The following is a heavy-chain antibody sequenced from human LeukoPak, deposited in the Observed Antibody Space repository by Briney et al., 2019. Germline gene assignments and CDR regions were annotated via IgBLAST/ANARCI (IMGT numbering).Heavy chain of an antibody. CDR3: VRHGTITSPNGFDY. J-gene: IGHJ4*02. Sequence: ASVKVSCKASGYTFTSYGISWVRQAPGQGLEWMGWISAYNGNTNYAQKLQGRVTMTTDTSTSTAYMELRSLRSDDTAVYYCVRHGTITSPNGFDYWGQGALVTVSS. V-gene: IGHV1-18*01. CDR2: ISAYNGNT. CDR1: GYTFTSYG. D-gene: IGHD1-14*01.